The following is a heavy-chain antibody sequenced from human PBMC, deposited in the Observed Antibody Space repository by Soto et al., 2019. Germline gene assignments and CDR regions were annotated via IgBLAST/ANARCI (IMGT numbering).Heavy chain of an antibody. V-gene: IGHV4-59*08. CDR1: GGSISSYY. CDR2: IYYSGST. J-gene: IGHJ4*02. Sequence: SETLSLTCTVSGGSISSYYWSWIRQPPGKGLEWIGYIYYSGSTNYNPSLKSRVTISVDTSKNQFSLKRSSVTAADTAVYYCARSTYNWNYGLFDYWGQGTLVTVSS. CDR3: ARSTYNWNYGLFDY. D-gene: IGHD1-7*01.